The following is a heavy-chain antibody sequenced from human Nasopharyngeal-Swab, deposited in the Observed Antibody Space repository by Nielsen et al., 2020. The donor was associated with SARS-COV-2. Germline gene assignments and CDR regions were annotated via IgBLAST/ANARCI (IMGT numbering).Heavy chain of an antibody. J-gene: IGHJ4*02. CDR3: ARRYYGSGSYYREASDY. Sequence: GESLKISCKGSGYSFTSYWISWVRQMPGKGLEWMGRIDPSDSYTNYSPSFQGHVTISADKSISTAYLQWSSLKASDTAMYYCARRYYGSGSYYREASDYWGQGTLVTVSS. CDR2: IDPSDSYT. D-gene: IGHD3-10*01. CDR1: GYSFTSYW. V-gene: IGHV5-10-1*01.